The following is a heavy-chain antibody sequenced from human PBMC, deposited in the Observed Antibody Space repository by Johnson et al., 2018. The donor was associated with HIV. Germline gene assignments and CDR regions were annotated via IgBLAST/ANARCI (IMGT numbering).Heavy chain of an antibody. J-gene: IGHJ3*02. V-gene: IGHV3-66*01. CDR1: GFAVSSNY. CDR3: AKERYSGYVRAFDI. Sequence: VQLVESGGGLVKPGGSLRLSCAASGFAVSSNYMSWVRQAPGKGLEWVSVIYSGGSTYYADSVTGRFTISRDNSKNTLYLQMNSLRAEDTAVYYCAKERYSGYVRAFDIWGQGTMVTVSS. CDR2: IYSGGST. D-gene: IGHD5-12*01.